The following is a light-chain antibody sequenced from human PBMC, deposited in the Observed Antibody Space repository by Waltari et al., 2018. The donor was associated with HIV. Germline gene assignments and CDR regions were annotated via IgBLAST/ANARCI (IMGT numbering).Light chain of an antibody. J-gene: IGLJ3*02. CDR2: EVS. V-gene: IGLV2-8*01. CDR1: SSDVGGYNY. Sequence: QSALTQPPSASGSPGQSVTISCTGTSSDVGGYNYVSWYEQHPGKAPKLMMYEVSKRPSWVPVRVSGSKSGNTASLTVSGLQAEDEADYYCSSYAGSNNLVFGGGTKLTVL. CDR3: SSYAGSNNLV.